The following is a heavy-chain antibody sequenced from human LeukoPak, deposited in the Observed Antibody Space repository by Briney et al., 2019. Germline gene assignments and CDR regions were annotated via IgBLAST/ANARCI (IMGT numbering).Heavy chain of an antibody. J-gene: IGHJ4*02. CDR3: AKTYCCGPSCFSPDY. CDR2: IRGSGGTT. Sequence: GGSLRLSCTASGFTFSTYAMSWVRQAPGKGLEWVSLIRGSGGTTYYADSVKGRFTISRDNSKNTLYLQMNSLRAEDTAVYYCAKTYCCGPSCFSPDYWGQGTLVTVSS. V-gene: IGHV3-23*01. D-gene: IGHD2-2*01. CDR1: GFTFSTYA.